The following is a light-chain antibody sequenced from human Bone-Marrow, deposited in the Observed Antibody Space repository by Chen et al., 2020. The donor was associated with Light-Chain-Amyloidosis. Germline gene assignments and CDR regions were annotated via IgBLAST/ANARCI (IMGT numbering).Light chain of an antibody. Sequence: SYELTQPPSVSVSPVQTARITCSGDDLPTNDAYWYQQKPGQAPVLVIHRDTERPSGISERFSGSSSGTTATLTISGVQAEDEADYHCQSADSSGTYEVIFGGGTKLTVL. J-gene: IGLJ2*01. CDR3: QSADSSGTYEVI. CDR1: DLPTND. V-gene: IGLV3-25*03. CDR2: RDT.